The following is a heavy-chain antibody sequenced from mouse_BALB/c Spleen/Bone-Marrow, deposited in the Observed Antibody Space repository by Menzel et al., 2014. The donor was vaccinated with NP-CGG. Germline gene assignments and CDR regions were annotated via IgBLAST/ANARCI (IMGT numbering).Heavy chain of an antibody. CDR2: ILPGSGTA. V-gene: IGHV1-9*01. CDR1: GYTFSNYW. D-gene: IGHD1-1*01. CDR3: ARASVVPYYFDF. J-gene: IGHJ2*01. Sequence: VQLVESGAELMKPGASVKISCKATGYTFSNYWIDWVKQRPGHGLKWIGEILPGSGTANYNEKFKGKATFTADTSSNTSYMQLSSLTSEDSALYYCARASVVPYYFDFWGQGTTLTVSS.